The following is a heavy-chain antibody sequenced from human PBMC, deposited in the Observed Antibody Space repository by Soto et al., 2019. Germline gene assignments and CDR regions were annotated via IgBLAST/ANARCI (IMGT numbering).Heavy chain of an antibody. J-gene: IGHJ6*02. Sequence: GGSLRLSCAASGFTFSSYGMHWVRQAPGKGLEWVAVISYDGSNKYYADSVKGRFTISRDNSKNTLYLQMNSLRAEDTAVYYCAKETDRIDPRFSPEADYYYYGMDVWGQGTTVTVSS. D-gene: IGHD2-15*01. CDR3: AKETDRIDPRFSPEADYYYYGMDV. CDR2: ISYDGSNK. V-gene: IGHV3-30*18. CDR1: GFTFSSYG.